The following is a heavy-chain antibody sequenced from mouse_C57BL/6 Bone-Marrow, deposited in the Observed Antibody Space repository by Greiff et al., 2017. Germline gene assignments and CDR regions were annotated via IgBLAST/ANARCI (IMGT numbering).Heavy chain of an antibody. J-gene: IGHJ4*01. V-gene: IGHV1-82*01. D-gene: IGHD2-10*02. Sequence: VQLQQSGPELVKPGASVKISCKASGYAFSSSWMNWVKQRPGKGLEWIGRIYPGDGDTNYNGKFKGKATLTADKSSSTAYMQLSSLTSEDSAVYFCARPSNDAMDYWGQGTSVTVSS. CDR3: ARPSNDAMDY. CDR1: GYAFSSSW. CDR2: IYPGDGDT.